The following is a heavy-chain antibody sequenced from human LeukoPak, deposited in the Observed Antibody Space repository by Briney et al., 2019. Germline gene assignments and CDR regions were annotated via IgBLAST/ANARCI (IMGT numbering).Heavy chain of an antibody. Sequence: PSETLSLTCTVSGGSISSNSYFWGWIRQPPGKGLEWIGIIHYSGSIYYSPSLKSRLSISIDTSKNQFSLKLSSVTAADTAVYYCASQKTLVRGAIRLFDASDIWGQGIVVTVSS. CDR1: GGSISSNSYF. J-gene: IGHJ3*02. CDR3: ASQKTLVRGAIRLFDASDI. V-gene: IGHV4-39*01. D-gene: IGHD3-10*01. CDR2: IHYSGSI.